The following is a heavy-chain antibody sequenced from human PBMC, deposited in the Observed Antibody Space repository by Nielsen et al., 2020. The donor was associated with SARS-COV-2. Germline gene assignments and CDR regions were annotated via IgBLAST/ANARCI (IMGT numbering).Heavy chain of an antibody. J-gene: IGHJ4*02. CDR1: GGSFSGYY. CDR2: INHSGCT. CDR3: ARGTSIAARRYYFDY. V-gene: IGHV4-34*01. D-gene: IGHD6-6*01. Sequence: SETLSLTCAVYGGSFSGYYWSWIRQPPGKGLEWIGEINHSGCTNYNPSLKSRVTISVDTSKNQFSLKLSSVTAADTAVYYCARGTSIAARRYYFDYWGQGTLVTVSS.